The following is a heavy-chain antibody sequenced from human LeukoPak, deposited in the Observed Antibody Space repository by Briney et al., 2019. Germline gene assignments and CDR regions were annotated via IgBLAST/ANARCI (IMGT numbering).Heavy chain of an antibody. V-gene: IGHV1-69*13. CDR3: ATGAGPMVRGVIRKTWGRFDY. CDR2: IIPIFGTA. D-gene: IGHD3-10*01. CDR1: GGTFSSYA. J-gene: IGHJ4*02. Sequence: GASVKVSCKASGGTFSSYAISWVRQAPGQGLEWMGGIIPIFGTANYAQKFQGRVTITADESTSTAYMELSSLRSEDTAVYYCATGAGPMVRGVIRKTWGRFDYWGQGTLVTVSS.